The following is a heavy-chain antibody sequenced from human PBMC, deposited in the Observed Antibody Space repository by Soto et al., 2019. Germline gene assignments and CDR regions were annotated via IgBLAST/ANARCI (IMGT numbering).Heavy chain of an antibody. Sequence: EPLALTCSPSGVSISSYYWTWIRQPAGKGLEWIGRIHISGRTNYNPSLKSRVTMSVETSKKQFSLKVSSVTAADTAVYYCARANDITASEWGRGTLVTGSS. CDR3: ARANDITASE. CDR1: GVSISSYY. V-gene: IGHV4-4*07. D-gene: IGHD5-18*01. J-gene: IGHJ4*02. CDR2: IHISGRT.